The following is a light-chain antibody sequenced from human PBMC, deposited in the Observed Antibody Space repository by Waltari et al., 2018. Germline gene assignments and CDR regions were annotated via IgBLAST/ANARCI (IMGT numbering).Light chain of an antibody. CDR1: SSNIGASYD. CDR3: QSYDRSLSVV. Sequence: QSVLSQPPSVSGAPGQRITISCTGNSSNIGASYDVHWYQQLPGIAPKLLLFRNGTRPAGVPDRFSGSRSVTSASLAITGLQAEDEADYYCQSYDRSLSVVFGGGTKVTVL. J-gene: IGLJ3*02. CDR2: RNG. V-gene: IGLV1-40*01.